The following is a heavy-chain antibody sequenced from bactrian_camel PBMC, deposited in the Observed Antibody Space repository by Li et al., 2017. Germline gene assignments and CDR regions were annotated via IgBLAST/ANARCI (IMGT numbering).Heavy chain of an antibody. J-gene: IGHJ4*01. Sequence: HVQLVESGGGSVQAGETLRLSCTASGFTLDETGLAWYHQPPGNDCEMVSTIRRDGSTVYANSVKGRFTIARDNTKNTLYLQMNSLKIEDTAVYYCAGSCRKCFGWYDYWAQGTQVTVS. D-gene: IGHD2*01. V-gene: IGHV3S55*01. CDR2: IRRDGST. CDR1: GFTLDETG. CDR3: AGSCRKCFGWYDY.